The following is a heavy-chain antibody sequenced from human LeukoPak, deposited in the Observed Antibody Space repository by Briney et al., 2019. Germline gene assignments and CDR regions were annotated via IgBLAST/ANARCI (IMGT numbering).Heavy chain of an antibody. CDR2: IYYSGST. Sequence: SETLSLTCTLSGGSISSYYWSWIRQPPGKGLEWIGYIYYSGSTNYNPSLKSRVTISVDTSKNQFSLKLSSVTAADTAVYYCARGGSSWYEFDPWGQGTLVTVSS. D-gene: IGHD6-13*01. CDR3: ARGGSSWYEFDP. J-gene: IGHJ5*02. V-gene: IGHV4-59*01. CDR1: GGSISSYY.